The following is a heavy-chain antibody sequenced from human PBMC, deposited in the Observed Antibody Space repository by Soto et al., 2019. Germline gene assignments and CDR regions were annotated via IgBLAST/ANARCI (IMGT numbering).Heavy chain of an antibody. V-gene: IGHV4-39*01. CDR1: GGSISSSSYY. Sequence: QPQLQESGPGLVKPSETLSLTCTVSGGSISSSSYYWGWIRQPPGKGLEWIGSIYYSGSTYYNPSLKSRVTISVDTSKNQFSLKLSSVTAADTAVYYCARHRRYDILTGYHPIDYWGQGTLVTVSS. J-gene: IGHJ4*02. CDR3: ARHRRYDILTGYHPIDY. D-gene: IGHD3-9*01. CDR2: IYYSGST.